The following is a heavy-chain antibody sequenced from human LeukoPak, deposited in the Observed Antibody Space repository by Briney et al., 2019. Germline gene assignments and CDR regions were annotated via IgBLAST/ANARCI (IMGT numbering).Heavy chain of an antibody. J-gene: IGHJ6*03. CDR1: GFTFSSYA. Sequence: GGSLRLSCAASGFTFSSYAMHWVRQAPGKGLEWVAVVSYDGSNKYYADSVKGRFTISRDNSKNTLYLQMNSLRAEDTAVYYCARDPNLEWLAPLYYYYYMDVWGKGTTVTVSS. D-gene: IGHD6-19*01. V-gene: IGHV3-30-3*01. CDR2: VSYDGSNK. CDR3: ARDPNLEWLAPLYYYYYMDV.